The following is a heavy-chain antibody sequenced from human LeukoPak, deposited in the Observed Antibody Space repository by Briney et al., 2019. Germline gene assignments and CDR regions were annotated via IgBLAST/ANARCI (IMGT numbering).Heavy chain of an antibody. CDR1: GGSFSGYY. V-gene: IGHV4-34*01. CDR3: ARGRQDVTMIVVVMTAVSYYLDV. J-gene: IGHJ6*03. D-gene: IGHD3-22*01. Sequence: TSETLSLTCAVYGGSFSGYYWTWIRQTPEKGLEWIGEMNPSGSTNYNPSLKSRVTISVDTSKNQFSLELSSVTAADTAVYYCARGRQDVTMIVVVMTAVSYYLDVWGKGTTVAVS. CDR2: MNPSGST.